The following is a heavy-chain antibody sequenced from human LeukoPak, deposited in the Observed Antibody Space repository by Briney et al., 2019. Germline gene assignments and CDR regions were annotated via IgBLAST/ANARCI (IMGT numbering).Heavy chain of an antibody. J-gene: IGHJ5*02. CDR1: GFTFGSHT. V-gene: IGHV3-30-3*01. Sequence: GGSLRLSCAASGFTFGSHTMHWVRQAPGKGLEWVAVISYDGGNKYYADSVKGRFTISRDNSKNTLYLQMNSLRVDDTAVYYCARAYNSGWSLPFDPWGQGTLVTVSS. CDR2: ISYDGGNK. D-gene: IGHD6-19*01. CDR3: ARAYNSGWSLPFDP.